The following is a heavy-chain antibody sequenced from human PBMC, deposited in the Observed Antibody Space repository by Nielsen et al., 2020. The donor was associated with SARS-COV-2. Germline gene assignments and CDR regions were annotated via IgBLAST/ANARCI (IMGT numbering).Heavy chain of an antibody. CDR3: ARDRHTGTTDYYYYYSMDV. Sequence: SETLSLTCTVSGGSVSSGSYYWSWIRQPPGKGLEWIGYIYYSGSTNYNPSLKSRVTISVDTSKNQFSLKLSSVTAADTAVYYCARDRHTGTTDYYYYYSMDVWGKGTTVTVSS. D-gene: IGHD4-17*01. CDR1: GGSVSSGSYY. CDR2: IYYSGST. V-gene: IGHV4-61*01. J-gene: IGHJ6*03.